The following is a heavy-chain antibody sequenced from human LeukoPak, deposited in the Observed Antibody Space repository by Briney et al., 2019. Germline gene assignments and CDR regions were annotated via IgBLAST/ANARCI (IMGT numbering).Heavy chain of an antibody. CDR2: IYSGGST. CDR3: ARVKWGSSYYYYYMDV. V-gene: IGHV3-53*01. Sequence: GGSLRLSCAASGFTVSSNYMSWVRQAPGKGLEWVSVIYSGGSTYYADSVKGRFTISGDNSKNTLYLQMNSLRAEDTAVYYCARVKWGSSYYYYYMDVWGKGTTVTISS. D-gene: IGHD3-16*01. CDR1: GFTVSSNY. J-gene: IGHJ6*03.